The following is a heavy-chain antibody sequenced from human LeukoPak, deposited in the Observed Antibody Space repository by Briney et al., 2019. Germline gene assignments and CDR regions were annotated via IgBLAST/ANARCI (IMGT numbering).Heavy chain of an antibody. V-gene: IGHV3-7*01. CDR2: INEDGSGK. CDR3: VRDDGDV. Sequence: GGSLRLSCVTSGFTFSSSWMSWVRKAPGKGLEWVASINEDGSGKYSMDSVKDRVTISRDNAKNSLDLQINSLTVEDTAIYYCVRDDGDVWGKGTTVTVSS. CDR1: GFTFSSSW. J-gene: IGHJ6*04.